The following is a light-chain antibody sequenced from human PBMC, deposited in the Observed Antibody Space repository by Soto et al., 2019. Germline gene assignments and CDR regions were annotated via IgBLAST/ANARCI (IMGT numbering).Light chain of an antibody. V-gene: IGKV3-15*01. J-gene: IGKJ3*01. CDR1: HNISSK. CDR3: QQYNNWPPG. Sequence: EIVMTQSPATLSVSPGVGATLSCRATHNISSKLAWYQQKPGQAPRLLIFGASTRATGIPARFSGSGSGTDFTLTISSLQSEDCAVYYCQQYNNWPPGFGPGTKVAIK. CDR2: GAS.